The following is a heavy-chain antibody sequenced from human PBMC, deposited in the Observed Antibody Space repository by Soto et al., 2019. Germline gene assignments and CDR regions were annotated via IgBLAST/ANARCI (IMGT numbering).Heavy chain of an antibody. D-gene: IGHD5-12*01. J-gene: IGHJ4*02. Sequence: EVQLVESGGGLVQPGGALRLSCAVSGFTFSKSWMNWVRQAPGKGLEWVATIKQDGSEKYYVDSVKGRVTISRDNAKNSLYLQMNSLRAEDTAVYYCARGGYGYWGQGTLVTVSS. CDR3: ARGGYGY. V-gene: IGHV3-7*04. CDR2: IKQDGSEK. CDR1: GFTFSKSW.